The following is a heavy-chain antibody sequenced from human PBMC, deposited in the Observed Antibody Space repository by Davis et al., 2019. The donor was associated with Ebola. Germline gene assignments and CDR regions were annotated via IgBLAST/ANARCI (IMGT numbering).Heavy chain of an antibody. CDR2: IYYSGST. CDR1: AYSISSGYY. J-gene: IGHJ6*04. Sequence: SETLSLTCTVSAYSISSGYYWGWIRQPPGKGLEWIGSIYYSGSTYYNPSLKSRVTISVDTSKNQFSLKLSSVTAADTAVYYCEGRYYGMDVWGKGTTVTVSS. V-gene: IGHV4-38-2*02. CDR3: EGRYYGMDV.